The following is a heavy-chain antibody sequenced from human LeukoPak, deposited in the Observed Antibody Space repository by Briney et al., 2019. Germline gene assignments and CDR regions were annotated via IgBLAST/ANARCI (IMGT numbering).Heavy chain of an antibody. CDR2: INAGNGNT. CDR3: ARDRTVRGGNWFDP. CDR1: GYTFTSYA. V-gene: IGHV1-3*01. J-gene: IGHJ5*02. D-gene: IGHD3-10*01. Sequence: ASVKVSCKASGYTFTSYAMHWVRQAPGQRLEWMGWINAGNGNTKYSQKFQGRVTITRDTSASTAYMELSSLRSEDTAVYYCARDRTVRGGNWFDPWGQGTLVTVSS.